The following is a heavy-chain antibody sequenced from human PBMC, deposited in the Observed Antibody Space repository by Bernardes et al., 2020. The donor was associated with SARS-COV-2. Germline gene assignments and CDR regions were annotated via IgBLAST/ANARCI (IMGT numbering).Heavy chain of an antibody. Sequence: ASVKVSCNTSGYTFTSYGVTWVRQAPGQGLDCMGWISGHNGTITYEQRFQGRVTMTTDTSTSTAYMELTSLRSDDTAVYYCARDQAYYYDASGFYSAPTLDYWGQGTLVTVSS. D-gene: IGHD3-22*01. V-gene: IGHV1-18*01. CDR1: GYTFTSYG. J-gene: IGHJ4*02. CDR2: ISGHNGTI. CDR3: ARDQAYYYDASGFYSAPTLDY.